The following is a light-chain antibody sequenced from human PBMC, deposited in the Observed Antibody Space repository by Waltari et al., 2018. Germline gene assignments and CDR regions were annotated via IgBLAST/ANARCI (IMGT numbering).Light chain of an antibody. Sequence: EIVLTQSPGSLSLSPGERASLSCRASQSINGNYLAWFQQIPGQAPRLRIHRASTRAAGIPDRFSGSGSGADFTLTISRVEPEDFAVYYCQHYGASPFRFGQGTNLEIK. V-gene: IGKV3-20*01. CDR3: QHYGASPFR. CDR1: QSINGNY. CDR2: RAS. J-gene: IGKJ2*03.